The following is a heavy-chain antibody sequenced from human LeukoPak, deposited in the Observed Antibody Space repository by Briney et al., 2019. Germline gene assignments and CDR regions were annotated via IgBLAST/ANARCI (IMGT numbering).Heavy chain of an antibody. CDR2: ISYDGSNK. CDR1: GFTFSSYG. V-gene: IGHV3-30*03. D-gene: IGHD3-10*01. Sequence: PGRSLRLSCAASGFTFSSYGMHWVRQAPGKGLEWVAVISYDGSNKYYADSVKGRFTISRDNSKNTLYLQMNSLRAEDTAVYYCARDLKWFGEFSPLDYWGQGTLVTVSS. J-gene: IGHJ4*02. CDR3: ARDLKWFGEFSPLDY.